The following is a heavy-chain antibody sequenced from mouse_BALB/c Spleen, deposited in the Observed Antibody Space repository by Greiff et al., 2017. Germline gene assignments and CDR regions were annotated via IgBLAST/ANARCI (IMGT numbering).Heavy chain of an antibody. CDR2: ISSGGSYT. D-gene: IGHD2-1*01. J-gene: IGHJ2*01. CDR3: ARRDYGNLHYFDD. Sequence: EVMLVESGGDLVKPGGSLKLSCAASGFTFSSYGMSWVRQTPDKRLEWVATISSGGSYTYYPDSVKGRFTISRDNAKNTLYLQMSSLKSEDTAMYYCARRDYGNLHYFDDWGQGTTLTVSS. V-gene: IGHV5-6*01. CDR1: GFTFSSYG.